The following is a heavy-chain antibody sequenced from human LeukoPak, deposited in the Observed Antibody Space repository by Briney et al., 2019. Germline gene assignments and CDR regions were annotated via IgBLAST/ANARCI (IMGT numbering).Heavy chain of an antibody. CDR1: GFTFSSYS. CDR3: ARGHTWSGYDMYYYMDV. V-gene: IGHV3-21*01. Sequence: GGSLRLSCAASGFTFSSYSMNWVRQAPGKGLEWVSSISSSSSYIYYADSVKGRFTISRDNAKNSLYLQMNSLRAEDTAVYYCARGHTWSGYDMYYYMDVWGKGTTVTVSS. CDR2: ISSSSSYI. D-gene: IGHD5-12*01. J-gene: IGHJ6*03.